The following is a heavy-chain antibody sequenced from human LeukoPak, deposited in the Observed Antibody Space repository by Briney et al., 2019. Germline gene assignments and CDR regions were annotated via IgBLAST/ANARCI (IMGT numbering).Heavy chain of an antibody. CDR2: INPSGGST. Sequence: ASVKVSCKASGYTFTSYGFSWVRQAPGQGLEWMGIINPSGGSTSYAQKFQGRVTMTRDTSTSTVYMELSSLRSEDTAVYYCARDLSTLGRYFDYWGQGTLVTVSS. D-gene: IGHD5/OR15-5a*01. CDR3: ARDLSTLGRYFDY. J-gene: IGHJ4*02. CDR1: GYTFTSYG. V-gene: IGHV1-46*01.